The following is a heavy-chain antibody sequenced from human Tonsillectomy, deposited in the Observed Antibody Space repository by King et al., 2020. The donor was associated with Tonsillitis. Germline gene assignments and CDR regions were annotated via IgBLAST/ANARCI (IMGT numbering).Heavy chain of an antibody. CDR3: ASSPVAGTEGFDY. CDR1: GGSISSYY. Sequence: QLQESGPGLVKPSETLSLTCTVSGGSISSYYWSWIRQPAGKGLEWIGRIYTSGSTNYNPSLKSRVTMSVDTSKKKFSLKLNSVTAADTAMYYCASSPVAGTEGFDYWGQGTLVTVSS. D-gene: IGHD6-19*01. J-gene: IGHJ4*02. V-gene: IGHV4-4*07. CDR2: IYTSGST.